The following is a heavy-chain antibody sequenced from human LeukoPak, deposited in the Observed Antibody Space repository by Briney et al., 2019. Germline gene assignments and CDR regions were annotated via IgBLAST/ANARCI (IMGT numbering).Heavy chain of an antibody. V-gene: IGHV4-39*07. Sequence: SETLSLTCTVSGGSISSSSYYWGWIRQPPGKVLEWIGIIYYNGSTYYSPSLKSRVTISLDTSKNQFSLKLSSVTAADTAMYYCAREGLRFYYDRSGYPPAYWGQGTLVTVSP. CDR3: AREGLRFYYDRSGYPPAY. CDR2: IYYNGST. CDR1: GGSISSSSYY. J-gene: IGHJ4*02. D-gene: IGHD3-22*01.